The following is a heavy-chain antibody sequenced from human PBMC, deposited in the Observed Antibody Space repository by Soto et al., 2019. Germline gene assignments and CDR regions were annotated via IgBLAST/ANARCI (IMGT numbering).Heavy chain of an antibody. J-gene: IGHJ6*02. CDR3: ASGWFGELLYPYYYGMDV. CDR1: GGTFSSYA. Sequence: QVQLVQSGAEVKKPGSSVKVSCKASGGTFSSYAISWVRQAPGQGLEWMGGIIPIFGTANYAQPFQGRVTITADESTSTAYMELSSLRSEYTAVYYCASGWFGELLYPYYYGMDVWGQGTTVTVSS. D-gene: IGHD3-10*01. CDR2: IIPIFGTA. V-gene: IGHV1-69*01.